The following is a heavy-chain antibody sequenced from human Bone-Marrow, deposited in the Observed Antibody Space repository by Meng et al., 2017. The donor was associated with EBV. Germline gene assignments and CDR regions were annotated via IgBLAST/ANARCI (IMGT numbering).Heavy chain of an antibody. CDR3: ARGAGFGVPAAMEGELDY. CDR2: ISSSSSYI. CDR1: AASISSYKW. D-gene: IGHD2-2*01. V-gene: IGHV3-21*01. Sequence: VRLQGPGPGLGKPSGTLSLTCTVSAASISSYKWWGWVRQPPGKGLEWVSSISSSSSYIYYADSVKGRFTISRDNAKNSLYLQMNSLRAEDTAVYYCARGAGFGVPAAMEGELDYWGQGTLVTVSS. J-gene: IGHJ4*02.